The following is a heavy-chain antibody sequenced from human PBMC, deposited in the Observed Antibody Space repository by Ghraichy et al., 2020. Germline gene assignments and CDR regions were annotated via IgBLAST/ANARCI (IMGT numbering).Heavy chain of an antibody. CDR3: ARDFGRLGIGDYYGMDV. V-gene: IGHV4-31*03. D-gene: IGHD6-13*01. Sequence: SETLSLTCTVSGGSISSGGYYWSWIRQHPGKGLEWIGYIYYSGSTYYNPSLKSRVTISVDTSKNQFSLKLSSVTAADTAVYYCARDFGRLGIGDYYGMDVWGQGTTVTVSS. J-gene: IGHJ6*02. CDR2: IYYSGST. CDR1: GGSISSGGYY.